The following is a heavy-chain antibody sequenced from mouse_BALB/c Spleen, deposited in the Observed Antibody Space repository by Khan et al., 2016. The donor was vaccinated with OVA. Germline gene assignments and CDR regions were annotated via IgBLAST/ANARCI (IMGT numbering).Heavy chain of an antibody. V-gene: IGHV3-2*02. J-gene: IGHJ2*02. CDR1: DYSITSDYA. CDR2: ISYSGNT. D-gene: IGHD1-1*01. Sequence: EVKLQESGPGLVKPSQSLSLTCTVTDYSITSDYAWNWIRQFPGNKLEWMGFISYSGNTKYNPSLKSRFSITRDKSKNQFFLQLNSVTTEDTATYYCARVYGGDFDYWGQGTSLTVSS. CDR3: ARVYGGDFDY.